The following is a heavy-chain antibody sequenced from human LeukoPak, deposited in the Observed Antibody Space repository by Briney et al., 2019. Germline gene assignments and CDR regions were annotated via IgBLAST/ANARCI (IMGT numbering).Heavy chain of an antibody. CDR2: ITGRSDKT. J-gene: IGHJ4*02. CDR3: AKGGWLDD. CDR1: GFNFNKYD. D-gene: IGHD6-19*01. V-gene: IGHV3-23*01. Sequence: GGSLRLSCAASGFNFNKYDMTWARQAPGKGLEWVSTITGRSDKTYYTDSVKGRYVTSRDNSKDTLYLQMNSLRAEDTALYYCAKGGWLDDLGQGALVTVSS.